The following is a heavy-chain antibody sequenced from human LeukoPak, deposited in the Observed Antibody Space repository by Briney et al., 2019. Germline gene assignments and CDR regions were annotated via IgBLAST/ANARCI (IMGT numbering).Heavy chain of an antibody. CDR3: AKTGIYGGYYFDY. V-gene: IGHV3-23*01. D-gene: IGHD1-26*01. Sequence: GGSLRLSCAASGFTFSSYAMSWVRQAPGKGLEWVSAISGSGGSTYYADFVKGRFTISRDTSKNTLFLHMNSLRAEDTAVYYCAKTGIYGGYYFDYWGQGTLVTVSS. CDR1: GFTFSSYA. J-gene: IGHJ4*02. CDR2: ISGSGGST.